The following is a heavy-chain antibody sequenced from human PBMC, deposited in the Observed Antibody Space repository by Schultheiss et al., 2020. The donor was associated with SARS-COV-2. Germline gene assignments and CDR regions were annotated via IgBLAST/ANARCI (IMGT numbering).Heavy chain of an antibody. D-gene: IGHD1-26*01. J-gene: IGHJ4*02. V-gene: IGHV3-30*03. CDR3: VRDLSKYRGRFYA. Sequence: GGSLRLSCAASGFTFSSYGMHWVRQAPGKGLEWVAVISYDGSNKYYADSVKGRFTISRDNSKNTLSLQMNSLRAEDTAMYYCVRDLSKYRGRFYAWGQGTLVTVSS. CDR1: GFTFSSYG. CDR2: ISYDGSNK.